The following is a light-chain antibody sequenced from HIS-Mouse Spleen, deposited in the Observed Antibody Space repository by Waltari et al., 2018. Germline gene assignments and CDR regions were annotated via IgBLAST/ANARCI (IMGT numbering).Light chain of an antibody. J-gene: IGLJ2*01. V-gene: IGLV2-23*01. CDR3: CSYAGSSTVV. CDR2: EGS. CDR1: SSDVWSYNL. Sequence: QSALTQPASVSGSPGQSITISCTGTSSDVWSYNLVSWYQQHPGKAPKPRIYEGSKRPSGVSNRFSGSKSGNTASLTISGLQAEDEADYYCCSYAGSSTVVFGGGTKLTVL.